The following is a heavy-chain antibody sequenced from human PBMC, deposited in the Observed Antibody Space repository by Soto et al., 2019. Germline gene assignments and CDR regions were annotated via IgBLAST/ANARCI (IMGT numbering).Heavy chain of an antibody. D-gene: IGHD2-15*01. V-gene: IGHV4-30-2*01. CDR3: ARGYCSGGSCYPSLDY. CDR2: IYHSGST. CDR1: GGSISSGGYC. J-gene: IGHJ4*02. Sequence: SETLSLTCTVSGGSISSGGYCWSWIRQPPGKGLEWIGYIYHSGSTYYNPSLKSRVTISVDRSKNQFPLKLSSVTAADTAVYYCARGYCSGGSCYPSLDYWGQGTLVTVSS.